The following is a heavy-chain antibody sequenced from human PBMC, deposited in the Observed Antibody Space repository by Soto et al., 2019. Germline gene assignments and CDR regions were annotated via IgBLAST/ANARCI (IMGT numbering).Heavy chain of an antibody. J-gene: IGHJ4*02. CDR1: GFTFSNAW. D-gene: IGHD3-22*01. CDR2: IKSKTDGGTT. V-gene: IGHV3-15*01. Sequence: ESGGGLVKPGGSLRLSCAASGFTFSNAWMSWVRQAPGKGLEWVGRIKSKTDGGTTDYAAPVKGRFTISRDDSKNTLYLQMNSLKTEDTAVYYCTTELIVYYYDSSGYFTGGYWGQGTLVTVSS. CDR3: TTELIVYYYDSSGYFTGGY.